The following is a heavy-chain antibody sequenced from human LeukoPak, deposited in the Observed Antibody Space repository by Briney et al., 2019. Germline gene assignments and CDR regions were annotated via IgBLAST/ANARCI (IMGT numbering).Heavy chain of an antibody. CDR3: AKGLSMVRGVNNWFDP. V-gene: IGHV3-9*01. Sequence: GRSLRLSCAASGFTFDDYAMHWVRQAPGKGREWVSGISWNSGSIGYADSVKGRFTISRDNAKNSLYLQMNSLRAEDTALYYCAKGLSMVRGVNNWFDPWGQGTLVTVSS. D-gene: IGHD3-10*01. J-gene: IGHJ5*02. CDR2: ISWNSGSI. CDR1: GFTFDDYA.